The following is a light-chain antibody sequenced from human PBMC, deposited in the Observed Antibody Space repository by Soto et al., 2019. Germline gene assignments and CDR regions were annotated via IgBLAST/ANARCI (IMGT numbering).Light chain of an antibody. CDR2: GTS. CDR3: QQRHNWPIT. V-gene: IGKV3D-20*02. J-gene: IGKJ5*01. Sequence: GERATLSCRASQSLSNSFIAWYQEKPGQAPRLLIYGTSSRATGIPDRFSGSGSGTDFSLTINRLEPEGSAVYYCQQRHNWPITFGQGTRLEIK. CDR1: QSLSNSF.